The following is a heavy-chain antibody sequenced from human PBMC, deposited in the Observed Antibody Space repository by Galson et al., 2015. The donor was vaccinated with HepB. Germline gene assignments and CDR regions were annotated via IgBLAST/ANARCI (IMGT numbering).Heavy chain of an antibody. CDR3: AKDLYCSSTSCYGDDY. J-gene: IGHJ4*02. Sequence: SLRLSCAASGFTFSSYAMSWVRQAPGKGLEWVSAISGSGGSTYYADSVKGRFTISRDNSKNTLYLQMNSLRAEDTAVYYCAKDLYCSSTSCYGDDYWGQGTLVTVSS. CDR1: GFTFSSYA. V-gene: IGHV3-23*01. CDR2: ISGSGGST. D-gene: IGHD2-2*01.